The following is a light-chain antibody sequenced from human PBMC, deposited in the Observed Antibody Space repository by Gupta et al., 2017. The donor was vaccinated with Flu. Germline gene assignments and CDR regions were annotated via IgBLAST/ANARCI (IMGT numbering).Light chain of an antibody. J-gene: IGLJ1*01. CDR2: ENE. Sequence: QSVLTQPPSVFAAPGPGVTTSCPGSRYTIGNNYVPWYPQVPGTAPTLLIYENEKRPSGIPDRFSASKSGTSATLAITGLQTGDEADYYCATLNSGDTPLGVFGTGT. V-gene: IGLV1-51*01. CDR3: ATLNSGDTPLGV. CDR1: RYTIGNNY.